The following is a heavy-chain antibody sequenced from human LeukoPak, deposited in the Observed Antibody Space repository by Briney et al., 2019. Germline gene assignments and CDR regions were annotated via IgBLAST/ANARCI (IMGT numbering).Heavy chain of an antibody. Sequence: SQTLSLTCAISGDSVSSNSAAWDWIRQSPSRGLEWLGRTYYRSKWYTGYAGSVKSRITINPDTSKNQFSLQLNSVTPEDTAVYYCARGAARRLDYWGQGTLVTVSS. J-gene: IGHJ4*02. D-gene: IGHD6-6*01. CDR2: TYYRSKWYT. CDR1: GDSVSSNSAA. CDR3: ARGAARRLDY. V-gene: IGHV6-1*01.